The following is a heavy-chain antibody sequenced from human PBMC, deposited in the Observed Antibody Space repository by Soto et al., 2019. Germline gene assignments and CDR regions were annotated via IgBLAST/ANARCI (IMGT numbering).Heavy chain of an antibody. CDR3: ARRAETNGWNGFGADKYYFDF. CDR1: GYTFTSYD. J-gene: IGHJ4*02. V-gene: IGHV1-8*01. CDR2: MNHNTGNI. Sequence: ASVKVSCKASGYTFTSYDIYWVRQATRQGLEWMGRMNHNTGNIAYAQKFQGRVTVTSDTSINTVHMELNSLRSEDTAVYYCARRAETNGWNGFGADKYYFDFWGQGTLVTVSS. D-gene: IGHD1-1*01.